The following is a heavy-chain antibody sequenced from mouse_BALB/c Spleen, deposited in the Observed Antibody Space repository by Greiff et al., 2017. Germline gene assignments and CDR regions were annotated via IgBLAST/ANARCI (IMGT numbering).Heavy chain of an antibody. Sequence: EVQVVESGGDLVKPGGSLKLSCAASGFTFSSYGMSWVRQTPDKRLEWVLTISSGGSYTYYPDSVKGRFTISRDNAKNTLYLQMSSLKSEDTAMYYCARQRGYGLDYWGQGTTLTVSS. CDR3: ARQRGYGLDY. D-gene: IGHD1-1*01. CDR1: GFTFSSYG. CDR2: ISSGGSYT. J-gene: IGHJ2*01. V-gene: IGHV5-6*01.